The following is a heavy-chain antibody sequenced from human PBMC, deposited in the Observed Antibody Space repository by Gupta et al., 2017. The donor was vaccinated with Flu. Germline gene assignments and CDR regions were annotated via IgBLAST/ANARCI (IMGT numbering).Heavy chain of an antibody. CDR1: GFTFSSYG. CDR3: AKDEAGYDSSGYPIDY. CDR2: ISYDGSNK. Sequence: QVQLVESGGGVVQPGGSLRLSCAAAGFTFSSYGMNWVRQAPGKGLEWVAVISYDGSNKYYADSVKGRFTISRDNSKNTLYLQMNSLRAEDTAVYYCAKDEAGYDSSGYPIDYWGQGTLVTVSS. D-gene: IGHD3-22*01. V-gene: IGHV3-30*18. J-gene: IGHJ4*02.